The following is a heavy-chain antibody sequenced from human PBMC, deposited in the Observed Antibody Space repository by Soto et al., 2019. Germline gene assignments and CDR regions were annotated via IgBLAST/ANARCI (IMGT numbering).Heavy chain of an antibody. CDR2: IIPILGIA. J-gene: IGHJ4*02. D-gene: IGHD5-12*01. V-gene: IGHV1-69*08. Sequence: QVQLVQSGAEVKKPGSSVKVSCKASGGTFSSYTISWVRQAPGQGLEWMGRIIPILGIANYAQKFQGRVTITADKXXSXAXXELSSLRSEDTAVYYCARESGYSGYDPEETFYFDYWGQGTLVTVSS. CDR3: ARESGYSGYDPEETFYFDY. CDR1: GGTFSSYT.